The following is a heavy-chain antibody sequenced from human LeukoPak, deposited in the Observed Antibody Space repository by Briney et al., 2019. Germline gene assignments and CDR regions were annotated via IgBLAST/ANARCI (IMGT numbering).Heavy chain of an antibody. CDR1: GGTFSSYA. D-gene: IGHD3-22*01. V-gene: IGHV1-69*04. CDR3: ARDGPRGDSSGYYGPNDY. CDR2: IIPILGIA. Sequence: ASVKVSCKASGGTFSSYAISWVRQAPGQGLEWMGRIIPILGIANYAQKFQGRVTITADKSTSTAYMELSSLRSEDTAVYYCARDGPRGDSSGYYGPNDYWGQGTLVTVSS. J-gene: IGHJ4*02.